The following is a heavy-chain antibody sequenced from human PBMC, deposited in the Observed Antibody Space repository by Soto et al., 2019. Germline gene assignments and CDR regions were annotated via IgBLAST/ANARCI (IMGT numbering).Heavy chain of an antibody. CDR3: ARESGGATATLDYYCFYMDV. J-gene: IGHJ6*03. CDR1: GDSFNDYY. V-gene: IGHV1-2*04. D-gene: IGHD5-12*01. CDR2: INPNAGVT. Sequence: QVQLVQSGAEVRKPGASVTVSCRSSGDSFNDYYIHWVRQAPGQGFEWMGWINPNAGVTKYAQKFQGWVSMTRDTSIRTVYMQLSRLRSDDAAVYYCARESGGATATLDYYCFYMDVWGTGTTVTVSS.